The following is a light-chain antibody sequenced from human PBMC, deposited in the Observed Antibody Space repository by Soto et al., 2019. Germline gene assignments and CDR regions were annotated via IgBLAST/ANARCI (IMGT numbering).Light chain of an antibody. CDR1: SSDVGSYNL. CDR2: EVT. J-gene: IGLJ1*01. V-gene: IGLV2-23*02. Sequence: QSVLTQPASVSGSPGQSITISCTGTSSDVGSYNLVSWYQQHPGKAPNLMIYEVTKRPSGVSNRFTGSKSGNTASLTISGLQAEDEAEYYCCSYAGRSNFYVFGTGTKVTVL. CDR3: CSYAGRSNFYV.